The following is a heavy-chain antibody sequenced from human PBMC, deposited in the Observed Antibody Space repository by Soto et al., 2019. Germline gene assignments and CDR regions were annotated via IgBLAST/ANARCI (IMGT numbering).Heavy chain of an antibody. CDR3: AGPPELTRIYYYYGMDV. D-gene: IGHD1-7*01. CDR2: INPGNGTT. J-gene: IGHJ6*02. V-gene: IGHV1-3*01. Sequence: ASVKVSCKASGYTFTNYAIHWVRQAPGQRLEWMGWINPGNGTTKYSQKFQGRVTITRDESTSTAYMELSSLGSEDTAVYYCAGPPELTRIYYYYGMDVWGQGTTVTVSS. CDR1: GYTFTNYA.